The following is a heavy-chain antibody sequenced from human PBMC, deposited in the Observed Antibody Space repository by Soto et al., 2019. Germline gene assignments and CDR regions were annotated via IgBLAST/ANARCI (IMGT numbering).Heavy chain of an antibody. J-gene: IGHJ4*02. CDR3: AKGVETAVTAPDH. Sequence: EVQVLESGGGLVEPGGSLRLSCAASGFSFSAYTMAWVRQAPGKGLEWGSRIRGSGDSVQYADSVKGRFTISRDNSKNTLFLEMNSLRVEDTALYYCAKGVETAVTAPDHWGQGTLVTVSS. CDR2: IRGSGDSV. CDR1: GFSFSAYT. V-gene: IGHV3-23*01. D-gene: IGHD5-18*01.